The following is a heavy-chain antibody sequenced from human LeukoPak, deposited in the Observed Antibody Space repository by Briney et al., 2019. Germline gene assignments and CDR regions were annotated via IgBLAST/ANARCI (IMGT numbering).Heavy chain of an antibody. Sequence: GESLKISCQASGYTFAKYWIGWVRQMPGKGLEWMGIIYPGDSDTRYSPSFQGQVTISADKSISTAYLQWSSLRASDTAMYYCARTADYGSGRYNDYWGQGTLVTVSS. CDR2: IYPGDSDT. D-gene: IGHD3-10*01. J-gene: IGHJ4*02. CDR3: ARTADYGSGRYNDY. V-gene: IGHV5-51*01. CDR1: GYTFAKYW.